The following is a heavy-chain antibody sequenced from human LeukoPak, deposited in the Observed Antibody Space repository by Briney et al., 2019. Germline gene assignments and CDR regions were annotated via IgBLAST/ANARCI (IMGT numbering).Heavy chain of an antibody. J-gene: IGHJ6*02. D-gene: IGHD2-2*02. CDR2: INPSGGST. CDR3: ARESIVVVPAAIRKGYYYGMDV. CDR1: GYTFTSYY. Sequence: ASVKVSCKASGYTFTSYYMHWVRQAPGQGLEWMGIINPSGGSTSYAQKFQGRVTMTRDTSTSTVYMELSSLRSEDTAVYYCARESIVVVPAAIRKGYYYGMDVWGQGTTVTVSS. V-gene: IGHV1-46*01.